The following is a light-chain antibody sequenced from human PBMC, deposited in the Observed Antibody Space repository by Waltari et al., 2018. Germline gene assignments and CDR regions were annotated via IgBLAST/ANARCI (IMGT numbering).Light chain of an antibody. CDR1: QGVGSY. CDR3: QQYYSYPVT. CDR2: ASS. V-gene: IGKV1-8*01. J-gene: IGKJ1*01. Sequence: IRLTQSPSSIAASTGDRVTITCRASQGVGSYLAWYQQKSGRAPKLLLYASSSLEAEVPSRFGGSGSGTDFTLTISCLQSEDFASYFCQQYYSYPVTFGQGTTV.